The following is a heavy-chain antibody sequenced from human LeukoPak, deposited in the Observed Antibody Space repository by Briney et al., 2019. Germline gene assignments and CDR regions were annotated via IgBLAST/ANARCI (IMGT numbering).Heavy chain of an antibody. D-gene: IGHD1-26*01. J-gene: IGHJ4*02. Sequence: SETLSLTCTVSGASISGSGYYWGWIRQPPGKGLEWIGSIYSSGSTYYNASLQSRVTISIETSKNQISLRLNSVTAADTAMYYCVKSGGYGLIDYWGQGTLVTVSS. CDR3: VKSGGYGLIDY. V-gene: IGHV4-39*01. CDR2: IYSSGST. CDR1: GASISGSGYY.